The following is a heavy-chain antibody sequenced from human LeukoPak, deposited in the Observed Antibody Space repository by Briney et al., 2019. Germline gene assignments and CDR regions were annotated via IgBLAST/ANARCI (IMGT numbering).Heavy chain of an antibody. V-gene: IGHV4-59*11. CDR3: ARGSAFRGVIAPLLDY. CDR1: GXSISSLY. D-gene: IGHD3-16*02. J-gene: IGHJ4*02. Sequence: PSESLSLTCTVSGXSISSLYLNWIRRPPGKGLEWIGYIYYGGSTNYNPSLKSRVTMSVDTSKNQFSLKLTSVTAADTAVYYCARGSAFRGVIAPLLDYWGQGTLVTVSS. CDR2: IYYGGST.